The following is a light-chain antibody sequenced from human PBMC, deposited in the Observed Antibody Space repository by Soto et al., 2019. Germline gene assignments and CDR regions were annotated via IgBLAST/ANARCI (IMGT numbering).Light chain of an antibody. J-gene: IGKJ2*01. CDR3: QQYNNRPPDT. V-gene: IGKV3-15*01. Sequence: EIVMTQSPATLSVSPGERATLSCRASQSVNSNLAWYQQKPGQAPRLLIYGASTRVAGIPARFSGSGSGIEFSLTISSLQSEDFAVYYCQQYNNRPPDTFGQGTKLEIK. CDR1: QSVNSN. CDR2: GAS.